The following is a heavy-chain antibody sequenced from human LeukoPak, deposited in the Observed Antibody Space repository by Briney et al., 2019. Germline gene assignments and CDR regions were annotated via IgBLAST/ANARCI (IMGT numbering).Heavy chain of an antibody. CDR2: IYDSGTT. V-gene: IGHV4-30-4*01. J-gene: IGHJ3*02. Sequence: SQTLSLTCTVSGTSISSDTYYWNWVRQTPGRGLEWIGCIYDSGTTYYNPSLESRITMAMDTSKNQFSLKLTSLTAPDTAVYYCAREWSDSSGYFRLYGAFDIWGQGTIVTVSS. D-gene: IGHD3-22*01. CDR3: AREWSDSSGYFRLYGAFDI. CDR1: GTSISSDTYY.